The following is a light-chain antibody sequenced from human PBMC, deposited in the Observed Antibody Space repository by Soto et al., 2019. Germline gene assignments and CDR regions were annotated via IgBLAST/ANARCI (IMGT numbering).Light chain of an antibody. V-gene: IGKV3-15*01. Sequence: EIVMTQSPGTLSVSPGERVTLSCSAIQSVGNNLAWHQQNPGQAPRLLIYGASTRATGFPARFSGSGSGTEVTLTISSLKYEDCAVYYCQQYNGWPITFGQGTRLEI. CDR2: GAS. CDR1: QSVGNN. CDR3: QQYNGWPIT. J-gene: IGKJ5*01.